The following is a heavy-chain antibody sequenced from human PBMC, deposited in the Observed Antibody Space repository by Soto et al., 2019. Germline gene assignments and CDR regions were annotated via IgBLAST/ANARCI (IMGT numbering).Heavy chain of an antibody. V-gene: IGHV3-48*02. J-gene: IGHJ6*02. CDR3: ARLGYCSSATCKYYFYYYGMDV. CDR1: GFSFGSYS. Sequence: GGSLRLSCEASGFSFGSYSMNWVRQAPGKGLEWVSFISGRGTTTYYADSVKGRFAVSRDNAKNSLSLEVNSLRDEDTAVYYCARLGYCSSATCKYYFYYYGMDVWGQGTTVTVSS. CDR2: ISGRGTTT. D-gene: IGHD2-2*01.